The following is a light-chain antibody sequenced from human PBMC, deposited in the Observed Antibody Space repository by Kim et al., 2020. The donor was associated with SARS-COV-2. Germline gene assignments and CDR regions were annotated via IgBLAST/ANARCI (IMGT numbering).Light chain of an antibody. CDR2: HAS. J-gene: IGKJ2*01. V-gene: IGKV3-20*01. CDR3: QRYGGPPPYP. Sequence: SPGDRATLSCRASQPISKDFLAWYQQKPGQAPRLLIYHASVRARDVPVRFSGSGSATDFTLTIQSLEPEDFAVYYCQRYGGPPPYPFGQGTRLEIK. CDR1: QPISKDF.